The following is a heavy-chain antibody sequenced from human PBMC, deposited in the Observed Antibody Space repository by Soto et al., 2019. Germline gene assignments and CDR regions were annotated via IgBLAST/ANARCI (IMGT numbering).Heavy chain of an antibody. Sequence: QVQLVQSGAEVKKPGSSVKVSCKASGGTFSSYAISWVRQAPGQGLEWMGGIIPIFGTANYAQKFQGRVTITADESTSTAYMELSSLSSEDTAVYYCASPSRSYRDDYYYYGMDVWGQGTTVTVSS. J-gene: IGHJ6*02. CDR3: ASPSRSYRDDYYYYGMDV. CDR1: GGTFSSYA. CDR2: IIPIFGTA. V-gene: IGHV1-69*01. D-gene: IGHD3-16*02.